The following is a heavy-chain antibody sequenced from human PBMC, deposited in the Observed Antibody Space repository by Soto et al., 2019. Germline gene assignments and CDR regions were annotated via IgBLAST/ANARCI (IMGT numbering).Heavy chain of an antibody. CDR3: ARAPGIVGVIGAYNWFDP. D-gene: IGHD1-26*01. J-gene: IGHJ5*02. CDR2: INSDGNST. Sequence: GGSLRLSCAASGFTFSSYWMHWVRQAPGKGLVWVSRINSDGNSTSYADAVKGRFTISRDNPKNTLYLQMNSLRAEDTAVYYCARAPGIVGVIGAYNWFDPWGQGTLGTAAS. V-gene: IGHV3-74*01. CDR1: GFTFSSYW.